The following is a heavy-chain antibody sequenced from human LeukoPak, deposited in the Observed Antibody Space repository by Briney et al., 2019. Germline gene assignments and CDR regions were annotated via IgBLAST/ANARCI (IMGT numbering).Heavy chain of an antibody. CDR2: IWYDGSNK. V-gene: IGHV3-33*01. D-gene: IGHD1-26*01. CDR1: GFTFSSYG. Sequence: GRSLRLSCAASGFTFSSYGMHWVRQAPGKGLEWVAVIWYDGSNKYYADPAKGRFTISRDNSKNTLYLQMNSLRAEDTAVYYCARDLGATCFDYWGQGTLVTVSS. J-gene: IGHJ4*02. CDR3: ARDLGATCFDY.